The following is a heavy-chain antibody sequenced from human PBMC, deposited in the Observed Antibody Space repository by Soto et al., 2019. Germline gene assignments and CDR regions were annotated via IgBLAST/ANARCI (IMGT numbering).Heavy chain of an antibody. Sequence: VQLSESGGGLVQPGGSLRLSCAASGFTFSHYVMNWVRQAPGKGLEWVSGITGGGGSAYLADSVKGRFTISRDNSKNTLFLQMNSLRVDDTAVYYCARALYGPGPYLDPWGQGALVTVSS. D-gene: IGHD3-10*01. V-gene: IGHV3-23*01. CDR2: ITGGGGSA. J-gene: IGHJ5*02. CDR1: GFTFSHYV. CDR3: ARALYGPGPYLDP.